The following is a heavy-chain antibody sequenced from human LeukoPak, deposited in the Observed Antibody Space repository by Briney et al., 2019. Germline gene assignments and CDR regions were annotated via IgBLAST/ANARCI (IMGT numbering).Heavy chain of an antibody. Sequence: GASVKVSCKASGGTFSSYAISWVRQAPGQGLEWMGWISAHNGNTNYAQKLQGRVTMTTDASTSTAYMELRSLRSDDTAVYSCARDGLPYYDSSGPMGYWGQGTLVTVSS. CDR3: ARDGLPYYDSSGPMGY. J-gene: IGHJ4*02. CDR1: GGTFSSYA. D-gene: IGHD3-22*01. V-gene: IGHV1-18*01. CDR2: ISAHNGNT.